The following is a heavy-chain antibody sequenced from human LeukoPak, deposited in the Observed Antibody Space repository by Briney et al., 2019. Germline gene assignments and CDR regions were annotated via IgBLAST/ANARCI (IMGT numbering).Heavy chain of an antibody. D-gene: IGHD5-18*01. V-gene: IGHV3-21*01. CDR3: ARVLGYSYGTLIYYGMDV. CDR1: GFTFSSYS. J-gene: IGHJ6*02. CDR2: ISSSSSYI. Sequence: PGGSLRLSCAASGFTFSSYSMNWVRQAPGKGLEWVSSISSSSSYIYYADSVKGRFTISRDNAKNSLHLQMNSLRAEDTAAYYCARVLGYSYGTLIYYGMDVWGQGTTVTVSS.